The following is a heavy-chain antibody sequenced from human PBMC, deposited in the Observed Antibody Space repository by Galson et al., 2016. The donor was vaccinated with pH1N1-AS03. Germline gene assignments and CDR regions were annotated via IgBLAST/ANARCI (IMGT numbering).Heavy chain of an antibody. CDR1: GYTFSSYG. V-gene: IGHV1-18*01. Sequence: SVKVSCKASGYTFSSYGISWVRQAPGQGLEWVGWISAYNGNTHYAQNLQGRVTMTTDTSTSTAYMELRSLRTDDTSIYYCATYLPMPDAYGMGGVGHTAKATKTTDTSPSTAHIELRSLRSDATSIYSFARYLPLHVAYGMDVWGQGTTVTV. D-gene: IGHD4-17*01. CDR3: ATYLPMPDAYGMGGVGHTAKATKTTDTSPSTAHIELRSLRSDATSIYSFARYLPLHVAYGMDV. CDR2: ISAYNGNT. J-gene: IGHJ6*02.